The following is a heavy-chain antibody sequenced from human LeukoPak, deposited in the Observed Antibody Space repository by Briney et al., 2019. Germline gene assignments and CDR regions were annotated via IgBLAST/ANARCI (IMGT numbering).Heavy chain of an antibody. V-gene: IGHV4-59*08. CDR2: IYNSRST. D-gene: IGHD3-9*01. CDR3: ARRNILTEGEAFDI. J-gene: IGHJ3*02. CDR1: GGSLSTYY. Sequence: NPSETLSLTCSVSGGSLSTYYWTWLRQPPGKGLEWIGFIYNSRSTNYNPSLRSRVTISEDTSNNHFSLVLNSVTAADTAVYYCARRNILTEGEAFDIWGQGTMATVSS.